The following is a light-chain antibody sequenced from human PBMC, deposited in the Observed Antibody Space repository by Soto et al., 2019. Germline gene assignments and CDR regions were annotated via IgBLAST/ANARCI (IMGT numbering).Light chain of an antibody. V-gene: IGKV3-20*01. CDR2: AAA. J-gene: IGKJ2*01. CDR3: QVFGGSSYT. Sequence: EIVLTQSPGALSLSPGERAILSCRASQSVSSSYSAWYQQKPGQAPRLLIYAAASRATGIPDRFSGSGSGTDFTLTISRLEPEDFVVYYCQVFGGSSYTCGQGPKLEIK. CDR1: QSVSSSY.